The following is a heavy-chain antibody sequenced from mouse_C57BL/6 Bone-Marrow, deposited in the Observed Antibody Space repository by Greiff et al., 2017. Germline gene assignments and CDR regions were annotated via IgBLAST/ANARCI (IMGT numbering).Heavy chain of an antibody. V-gene: IGHV1-80*01. J-gene: IGHJ2*01. CDR3: ARWYGIYYFDY. Sequence: VQLQQSGAELVKPGASVKISCKASGYAFSSYWMNWVKQRPGKGLEWIGQIYPGDGDTNYNGKFKGKATLTADKSPSTAYMQLSSLTSEDSAVYFCARWYGIYYFDYWGQGTTLTVSS. CDR1: GYAFSSYW. D-gene: IGHD2-14*01. CDR2: IYPGDGDT.